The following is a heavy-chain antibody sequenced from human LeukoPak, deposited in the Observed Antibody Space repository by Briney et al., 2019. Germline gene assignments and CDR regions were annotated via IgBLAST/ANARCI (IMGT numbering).Heavy chain of an antibody. CDR2: ISGSGDST. CDR3: AKSSPMTMVRGANDY. D-gene: IGHD3-10*01. CDR1: GFTFSSYA. J-gene: IGHJ4*02. Sequence: GGSLRLSCAASGFTFSSYAMCWVRQAPGKGLEWVASISGSGDSTYYADSVKGRFTISRDNSVNTLYLQMNSLRAEDTAVYYCAKSSPMTMVRGANDYWGQGTLVTVSS. V-gene: IGHV3-23*01.